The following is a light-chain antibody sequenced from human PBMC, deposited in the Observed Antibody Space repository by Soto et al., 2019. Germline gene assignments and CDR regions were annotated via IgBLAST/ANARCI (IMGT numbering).Light chain of an antibody. Sequence: DIQMTQSPSSLSASLGDRVTITCRASQSISSYLNRYQQKPGKAPKLLIYAASSLQSGVPSRFSGSGSGTVFTLTISSLEPEDFATYHCQQYDSFPWTFGQGTKVDTK. V-gene: IGKV1-39*01. CDR3: QQYDSFPWT. CDR2: AAS. CDR1: QSISSY. J-gene: IGKJ1*01.